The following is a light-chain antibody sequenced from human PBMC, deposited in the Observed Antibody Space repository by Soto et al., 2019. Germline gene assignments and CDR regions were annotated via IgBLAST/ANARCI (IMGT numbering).Light chain of an antibody. Sequence: EIVLTQSPATLSLSPGERATLSCRACQSVSSYLAWYQQKPGQAPRLLIYDASNRATGIPARFSGSGSGTDFTLTISSLEPEDFAVYYCQQRSNWPPGPITFGQGTRLEIK. CDR1: QSVSSY. CDR2: DAS. V-gene: IGKV3-11*01. CDR3: QQRSNWPPGPIT. J-gene: IGKJ5*01.